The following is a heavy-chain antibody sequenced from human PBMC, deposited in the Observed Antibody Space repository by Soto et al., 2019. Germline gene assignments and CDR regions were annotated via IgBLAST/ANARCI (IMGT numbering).Heavy chain of an antibody. CDR1: GFSLSTREVG. CDR2: IYWDDSK. Sequence: SGPTLVNPPQTLTLTCTFSGFSLSTREVGVGWIRQPPGKALEWLAVIYWDDSKHYSPSLKSRVTITKDTSKNQVVLAVTNMDPVDTAIYYCAHAYDGTSRYWGQ. D-gene: IGHD3-22*01. J-gene: IGHJ4*02. V-gene: IGHV2-5*02. CDR3: AHAYDGTSRY.